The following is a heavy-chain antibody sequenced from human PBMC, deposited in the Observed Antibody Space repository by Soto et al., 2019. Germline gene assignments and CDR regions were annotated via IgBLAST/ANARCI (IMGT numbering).Heavy chain of an antibody. Sequence: EVQLVESGGDLVQPGGSLRLSCAASGFTFSTYWMHWVRQVPGKGPEWVSRMSSDGSSTAYADSVRGRFIISRDNAKNTLYLQTNSLRVHDTAVYYCSRGTVRDHDFGDHWGLGTLVAVSS. CDR3: SRGTVRDHDFGDH. CDR2: MSSDGSST. D-gene: IGHD4-17*01. CDR1: GFTFSTYW. V-gene: IGHV3-74*01. J-gene: IGHJ4*02.